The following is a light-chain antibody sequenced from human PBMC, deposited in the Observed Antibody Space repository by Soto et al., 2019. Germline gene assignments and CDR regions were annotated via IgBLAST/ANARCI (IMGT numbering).Light chain of an antibody. J-gene: IGKJ4*01. CDR2: DAS. CDR3: QQLESSPPT. Sequence: DIQMTQSPSSLSASVGDRVTITCRASQDISNFLAWYKQRPGKAPKLLIYDASTLQSGVPSRFSGSGSGTDFTLTIRSLQPEDFATYYCQQLESSPPTFGGGTKVEIK. V-gene: IGKV1-9*01. CDR1: QDISNF.